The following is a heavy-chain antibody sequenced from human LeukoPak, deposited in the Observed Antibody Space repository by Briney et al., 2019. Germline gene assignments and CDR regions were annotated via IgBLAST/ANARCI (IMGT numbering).Heavy chain of an antibody. D-gene: IGHD6-19*01. J-gene: IGHJ4*02. V-gene: IGHV4-38-2*01. CDR3: ARGRGYSSGWYGY. CDR2: IYHSGST. CDR1: GYSISSGYY. Sequence: SETLSLTCAVSGYSISSGYYWGWIRQPPGKGLEWIGSIYHSGSTYYNPSLKNRVTISVDTSKNQFSLKLSSVTAADTAVYYCARGRGYSSGWYGYWGQGTLVTVSS.